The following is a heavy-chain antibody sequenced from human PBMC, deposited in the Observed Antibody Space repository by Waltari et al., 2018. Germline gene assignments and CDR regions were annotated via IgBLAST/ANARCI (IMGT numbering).Heavy chain of an antibody. V-gene: IGHV3-74*01. D-gene: IGHD6-25*01. CDR1: GPLFSGDW. J-gene: IGHJ4*02. CDR3: ASLSAPIDY. Sequence: EVLLVASGGGVVQPGGSLTLSCSTSGPLFSGDWMHWVRQSPGKGLVWVSEIDSTGGSTTYADSVRGRFTISRDNDKNTIYLHMNSLRAEDTALYYCASLSAPIDYWGQGTLVTVSS. CDR2: IDSTGGST.